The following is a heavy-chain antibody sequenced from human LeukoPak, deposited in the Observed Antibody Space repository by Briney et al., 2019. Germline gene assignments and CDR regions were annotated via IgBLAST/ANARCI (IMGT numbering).Heavy chain of an antibody. J-gene: IGHJ4*02. V-gene: IGHV3-7*01. Sequence: PGGSLRLSCAASGFTFSDCYMSWVRQAPGKGLEWVANIKQDGSEKYYVDSVKGRFTISRDNAKNSLYLQMNSLRAEDTAVYYCARDPSPYYYDSSGSLDYWGQGTLVTVSS. CDR1: GFTFSDCY. D-gene: IGHD3-22*01. CDR3: ARDPSPYYYDSSGSLDY. CDR2: IKQDGSEK.